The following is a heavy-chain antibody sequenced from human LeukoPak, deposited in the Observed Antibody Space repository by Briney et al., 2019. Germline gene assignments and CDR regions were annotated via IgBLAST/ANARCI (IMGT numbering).Heavy chain of an antibody. CDR2: IGPSGVTR. Sequence: GGSLRLSCDGSGFMFGNHGLIWVRQAPGKGLDWLSFIGPSGVTRLYANSVKGRFTISRDNAENSVFLQMNSLRVEDTAVYYCARVSPMTDGAFDLWGQGVMVTVSS. CDR3: ARVSPMTDGAFDL. V-gene: IGHV3-48*04. D-gene: IGHD2-21*02. CDR1: GFMFGNHG. J-gene: IGHJ3*01.